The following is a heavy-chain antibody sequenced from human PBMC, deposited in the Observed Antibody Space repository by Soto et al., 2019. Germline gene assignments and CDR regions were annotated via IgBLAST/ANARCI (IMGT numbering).Heavy chain of an antibody. Sequence: QVQLVQSGAEVKKPGASVKVSCKASGYTFTGYYMHWVRQAPGQGLEWMGWINPNSGGTNYAQKFQGRVTMTRDTSISQAYMELSRLRSDDTAVYYCARGGVRYCSGGSCYALDYWGQGTLVTVSS. CDR3: ARGGVRYCSGGSCYALDY. D-gene: IGHD2-15*01. CDR1: GYTFTGYY. J-gene: IGHJ4*02. CDR2: INPNSGGT. V-gene: IGHV1-2*02.